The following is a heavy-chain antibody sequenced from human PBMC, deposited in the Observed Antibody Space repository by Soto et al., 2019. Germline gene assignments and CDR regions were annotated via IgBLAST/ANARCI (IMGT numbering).Heavy chain of an antibody. J-gene: IGHJ4*02. CDR2: IYYSGST. CDR3: ARVIVGARYFDY. D-gene: IGHD1-26*01. CDR1: GGSISSYY. Sequence: SETLSLTCTVSGGSISSYYWSWIRQPPGKGLEWIGYIYYSGSTNYNPSLKSRVTISVDTSKNQFSLKLSSVTAADTAVYYCARVIVGARYFDYWGQGTLVTVSS. V-gene: IGHV4-59*01.